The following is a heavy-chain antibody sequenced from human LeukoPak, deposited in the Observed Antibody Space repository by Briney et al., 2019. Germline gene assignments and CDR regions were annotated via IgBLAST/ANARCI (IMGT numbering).Heavy chain of an antibody. CDR2: INSDGRST. CDR3: VRDRAVSPFPPDAFDM. CDR1: GFTLSNYW. J-gene: IGHJ3*02. D-gene: IGHD4-17*01. V-gene: IGHV3-74*01. Sequence: GGSLRLSCAASGFTLSNYWMHWVRQAPGKGLVWVSRINSDGRSTKYADSVKGRFAISRDNAKNTLYLQMNSLRAEDTAVYYCVRDRAVSPFPPDAFDMWGQGTMVTVAS.